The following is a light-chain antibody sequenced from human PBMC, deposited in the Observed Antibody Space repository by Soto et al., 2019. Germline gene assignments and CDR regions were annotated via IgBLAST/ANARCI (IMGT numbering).Light chain of an antibody. CDR1: QSVTSN. CDR2: GSF. CDR3: QQYNDRPPIT. Sequence: EIVLTQSPGTLSLSPGDRATLSCEASQSVTSNYLAWYQQKPGQAPRLLIVGSFARATGIPARFSGSGSGSEFTLTISGLQSEDFAVYYCQQYNDRPPITFGQGTLLEI. V-gene: IGKV3-15*01. J-gene: IGKJ5*01.